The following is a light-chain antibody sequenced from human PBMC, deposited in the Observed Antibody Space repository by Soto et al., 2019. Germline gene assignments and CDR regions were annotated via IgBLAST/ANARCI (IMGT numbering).Light chain of an antibody. Sequence: EIVMTQSPATLSVSPGERATLSCRASQSVSSNLAWYQQKPGQAPRLLIYGASTRATGIPARFSGSGSGTEFTLTISSLQSEDFALYYCQQHNNWPPEGTFGQGTKVEIK. CDR2: GAS. CDR1: QSVSSN. V-gene: IGKV3-15*01. J-gene: IGKJ1*01. CDR3: QQHNNWPPEGT.